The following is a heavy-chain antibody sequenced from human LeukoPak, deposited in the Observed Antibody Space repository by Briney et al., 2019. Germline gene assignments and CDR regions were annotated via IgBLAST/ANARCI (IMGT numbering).Heavy chain of an antibody. V-gene: IGHV3-23*01. CDR1: GFTFSSYA. Sequence: GGSLRLSCAASGFTFSSYAMSWVRQAPGKGLEWVSAISGSGGSTYYADSVKGRFTISRDNSKNTLYLQMNSLRAEDTAVYYCAKEALYYYDSSGYYDYWGQGTLVTVSS. D-gene: IGHD3-22*01. CDR2: ISGSGGST. J-gene: IGHJ4*02. CDR3: AKEALYYYDSSGYYDY.